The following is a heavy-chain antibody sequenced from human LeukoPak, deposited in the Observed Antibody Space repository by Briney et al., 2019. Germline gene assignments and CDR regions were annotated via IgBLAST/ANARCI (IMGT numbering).Heavy chain of an antibody. D-gene: IGHD3-22*01. CDR3: ARHYYDSSGYYYYYYYMDV. CDR1: GGSISSGDYY. CDR2: IYYSGST. Sequence: PSQTLSLTCTVSGGSISSGDYYWSWIRQPPGKGLEWIGYIYYSGSTYYNPSLKSRVTISVDTSKNQFSLKLSSVTAADTAVYYCARHYYDSSGYYYYYYYMDVWGKGTTVTVSS. V-gene: IGHV4-30-4*08. J-gene: IGHJ6*03.